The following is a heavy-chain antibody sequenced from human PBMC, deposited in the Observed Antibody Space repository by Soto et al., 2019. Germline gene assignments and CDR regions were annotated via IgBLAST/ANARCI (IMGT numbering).Heavy chain of an antibody. CDR2: IWYDGSNK. Sequence: QVQLVESGGGVVQPGRSLRLSCAASGFTFSSYGMHWVRQAPGKGLEWVAVIWYDGSNKYYADSVKGRFTISRDNSKNTLYLQMSSLRAEDTAVYYCARVGVAVAAWGGWFDPWGQGTLVTVSS. CDR1: GFTFSSYG. D-gene: IGHD6-19*01. CDR3: ARVGVAVAAWGGWFDP. J-gene: IGHJ5*02. V-gene: IGHV3-33*01.